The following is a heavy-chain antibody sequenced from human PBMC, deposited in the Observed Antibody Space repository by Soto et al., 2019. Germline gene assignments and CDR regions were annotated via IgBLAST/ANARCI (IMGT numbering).Heavy chain of an antibody. V-gene: IGHV1-3*01. Sequence: QVQLVQSGAEVKKPGASAKISCKASGYTFTDYAMHWVRQAPGQRLEWMGWITAANGNTKYSENFQGKVTLTSDTSASTAHMELSSLRSEDTAVYYCVRDGVGAARLAYWGQGTLVTVSS. CDR3: VRDGVGAARLAY. D-gene: IGHD2-15*01. CDR2: ITAANGNT. CDR1: GYTFTDYA. J-gene: IGHJ4*02.